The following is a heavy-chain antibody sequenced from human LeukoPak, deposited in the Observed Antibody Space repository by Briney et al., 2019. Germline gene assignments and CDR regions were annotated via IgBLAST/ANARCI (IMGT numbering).Heavy chain of an antibody. CDR2: INDSGGST. D-gene: IGHD3-10*01. CDR1: GFTVSSNY. V-gene: IGHV3-23*01. J-gene: IGHJ4*02. Sequence: GGSLRLSCAASGFTVSSNYMSWVRQAPGKGLEWVSTINDSGGSTYYADSVKGRFTISRDNSKNTLYLQMSSLRADDTAVYYCAKSTSYYFGSGSYSYGFDYWGQGTLVTVSS. CDR3: AKSTSYYFGSGSYSYGFDY.